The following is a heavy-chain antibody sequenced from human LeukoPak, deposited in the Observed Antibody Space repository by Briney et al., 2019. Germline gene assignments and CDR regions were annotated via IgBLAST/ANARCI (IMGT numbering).Heavy chain of an antibody. D-gene: IGHD2-8*01. CDR3: ARDLNGAGDF. CDR1: GFTFSSYW. J-gene: IGHJ3*01. Sequence: AGGSLRLSCAASGFTFSSYWMHCVRRSPGKGLLWVSNIRPDGNTRSHAESVQGRFTISRDNAKNTLYLQMSSLTADDTAVYYCARDLNGAGDFWGQGTMVTVSS. V-gene: IGHV3-74*01. CDR2: IRPDGNTR.